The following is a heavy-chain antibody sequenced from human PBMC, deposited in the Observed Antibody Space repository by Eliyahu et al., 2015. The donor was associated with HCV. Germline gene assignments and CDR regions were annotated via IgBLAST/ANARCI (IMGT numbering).Heavy chain of an antibody. J-gene: IGHJ4*02. Sequence: EVQLVESGGGVVRPGGSLRLSCXAXGFTFXDXGXXWXRQAPGKGLGWVSGINWNGGSTGYADSVKGRFTISRDNAKNSLYLQMNSLRAEDTALYYCARDRRRGAYYYDSSGYLFDYWGQGTLVTVSS. CDR2: INWNGGST. CDR3: ARDRRRGAYYYDSSGYLFDY. V-gene: IGHV3-20*04. D-gene: IGHD3-22*01. CDR1: GFTFXDXG.